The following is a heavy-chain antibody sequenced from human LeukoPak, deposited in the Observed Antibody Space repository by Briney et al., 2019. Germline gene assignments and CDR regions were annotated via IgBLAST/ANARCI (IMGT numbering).Heavy chain of an antibody. CDR1: GYTFTSYG. CDR3: AKLRRGISAFDI. J-gene: IGHJ3*02. V-gene: IGHV1-18*01. Sequence: ASVKVSCKASGYTFTSYGISWVRQAPGQGLEWMGWISAYNGNTNYAQKLQGRVTMTTDTSTSTAYMELRSLRSDDTAVYYCAKLRRGISAFDIWGQGTMVTVSS. CDR2: ISAYNGNT. D-gene: IGHD4-23*01.